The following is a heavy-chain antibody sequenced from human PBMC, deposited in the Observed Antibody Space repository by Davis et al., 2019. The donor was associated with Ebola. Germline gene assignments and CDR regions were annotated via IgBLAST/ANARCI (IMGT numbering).Heavy chain of an antibody. J-gene: IGHJ4*02. D-gene: IGHD6-13*01. CDR2: INHSGST. Sequence: SETLSLTCAVYGGSFSGYYWSWIRQPPGKGLEWIGEINHSGSTNYNPSLKSRVTISVDTSKNQFSLKLSSVTAADTAVYYCARGYSLNYWGQGTLVTVSS. CDR1: GGSFSGYY. CDR3: ARGYSLNY. V-gene: IGHV4-34*01.